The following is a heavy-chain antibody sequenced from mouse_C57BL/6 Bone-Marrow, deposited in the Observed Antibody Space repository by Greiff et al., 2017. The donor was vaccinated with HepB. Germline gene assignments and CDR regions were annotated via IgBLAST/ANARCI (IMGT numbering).Heavy chain of an antibody. Sequence: EVHLVESGGGLVKPGGSLKLSCAASGFTFSSYTMSWVRQTPEKRLEWVATISGGGGNTYYPDSVKGRFTISRDNAKNTLYLQMSSLRSEDTALYYCTRQGYGNYGFAYWGQGTLVTVSA. CDR1: GFTFSSYT. D-gene: IGHD2-10*02. CDR2: ISGGGGNT. J-gene: IGHJ3*01. CDR3: TRQGYGNYGFAY. V-gene: IGHV5-9*01.